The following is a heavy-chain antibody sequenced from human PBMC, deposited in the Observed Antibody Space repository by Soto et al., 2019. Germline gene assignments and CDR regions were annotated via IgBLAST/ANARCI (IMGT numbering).Heavy chain of an antibody. J-gene: IGHJ6*02. CDR2: INHSGST. CDR1: GGSFSGYY. V-gene: IGHV4-34*01. CDR3: ARVSGIYYYGMDV. Sequence: SETLSLTCAVFGGSFSGYYWSWIRQPPGKGLEWIGEINHSGSTNYNPSLESRVTISVDTSKNQFSLKLSSVTAADTAVYYCARVSGIYYYGMDVWGQGTTVTVSS. D-gene: IGHD3-10*01.